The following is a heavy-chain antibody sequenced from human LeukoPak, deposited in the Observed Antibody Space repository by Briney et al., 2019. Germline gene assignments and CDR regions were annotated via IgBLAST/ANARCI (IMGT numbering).Heavy chain of an antibody. J-gene: IGHJ4*02. CDR2: IKQEGSEK. V-gene: IGHV3-7*01. Sequence: GVCLRLSCAASGFTFSSSWMTWIRQAPGKGLEWVSNIKQEGSEKYYVDSVKGRFTISRDNAKNSLYLQMNSLRAEDTAVYYCARDTGGGYSCYDCWGQGTLVTVSS. CDR1: GFTFSSSW. CDR3: ARDTGGGYSCYDC. D-gene: IGHD5-18*01.